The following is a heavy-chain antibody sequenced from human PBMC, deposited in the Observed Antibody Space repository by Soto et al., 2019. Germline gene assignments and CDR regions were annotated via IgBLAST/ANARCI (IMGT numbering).Heavy chain of an antibody. CDR2: IIPLFGTA. CDR1: GGTFSSYA. Sequence: QVQLVQSGAEVKKPGSSVKVSCKASGGTFSSYAINWVRQAPGQGLEWMGGIIPLFGTANYAQTFQGRVTITADEFTSTADMELSSLRSEDTAVYYCARGSFIAAAGYYYFYGMDVWGQGTTVTVSS. CDR3: ARGSFIAAAGYYYFYGMDV. D-gene: IGHD6-13*01. V-gene: IGHV1-69*12. J-gene: IGHJ6*02.